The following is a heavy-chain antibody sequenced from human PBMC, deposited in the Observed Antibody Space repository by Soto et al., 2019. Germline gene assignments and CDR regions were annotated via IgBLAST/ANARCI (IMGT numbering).Heavy chain of an antibody. CDR2: ISGSGGST. V-gene: IGHV3-23*01. CDR3: AKDDYYDSSGYYYG. J-gene: IGHJ4*02. Sequence: SLRLSCAASGFTFSSYAMSWVRRAPGKGLEWVSAISGSGGSTYYADSAKGRFTISRDNSKNTLYLQMNSLRAEDTAVYYCAKDDYYDSSGYYYGWGQGTLVTVSS. D-gene: IGHD3-22*01. CDR1: GFTFSSYA.